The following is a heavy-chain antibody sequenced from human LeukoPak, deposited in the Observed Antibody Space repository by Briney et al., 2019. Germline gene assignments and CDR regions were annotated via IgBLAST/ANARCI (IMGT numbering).Heavy chain of an antibody. CDR3: ASGVVTAMIYYFDY. CDR2: IYYSGST. D-gene: IGHD2-21*02. Sequence: SETLSLTCTVSGGSISSSSHYWGWIRQPPGKGLEWIGSIYYSGSTYYNPSLKSRVTISVDTSKNQFSLKLSSVTAADTAVYYCASGVVTAMIYYFDYWGQGTLVTVSS. V-gene: IGHV4-39*07. CDR1: GGSISSSSHY. J-gene: IGHJ4*02.